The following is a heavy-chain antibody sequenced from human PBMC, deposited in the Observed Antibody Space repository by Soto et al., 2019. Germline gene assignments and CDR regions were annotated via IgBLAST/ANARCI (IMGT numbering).Heavy chain of an antibody. CDR2: NSAYGTTM. J-gene: IGHJ4*02. D-gene: IGHD5-12*01. Sequence: PGGSLRLSCAVSGLTLSDTFMTWIRQAPGKGLEWVSYNSAYGTTMYYADSVKGRFTISRDNAKNSLYLQMNSLRADDTAVYFCARGGYRHYYWGEGTLVTVYS. CDR3: ARGGYRHYY. V-gene: IGHV3-11*01. CDR1: GLTLSDTF.